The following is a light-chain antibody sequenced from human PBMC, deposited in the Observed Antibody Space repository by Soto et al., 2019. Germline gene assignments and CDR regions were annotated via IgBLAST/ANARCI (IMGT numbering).Light chain of an antibody. V-gene: IGLV1-44*01. CDR1: SSNIGSNS. J-gene: IGLJ1*01. CDR3: SAWDDSLNGYV. CDR2: TNN. Sequence: QSVLTQPPSASGTPGQRVIISCSGGSSNIGSNSVSWYQLLPGTAPKLLIYTNNQRPSRVPDRFSGSKSGNSASLAISGLQSQDEADYYCSAWDDSLNGYVFXTGTKVTVL.